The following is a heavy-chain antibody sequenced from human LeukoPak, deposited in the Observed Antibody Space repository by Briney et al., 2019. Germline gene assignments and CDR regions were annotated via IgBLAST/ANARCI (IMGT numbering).Heavy chain of an antibody. V-gene: IGHV3-23*01. J-gene: IGHJ4*02. CDR2: ISGSGDDT. CDR3: ARAGRADGDYHYFDY. CDR1: GFTFSSNA. D-gene: IGHD4-17*01. Sequence: PGGSLRLSRAASGFTFSSNAMSWVRQAPGKELEWVSVISGSGDDTFYADSVKGRFTISRDNSKNTLFLQMNSLRDVDTAVYYCARAGRADGDYHYFDYWGQGTLVAVSS.